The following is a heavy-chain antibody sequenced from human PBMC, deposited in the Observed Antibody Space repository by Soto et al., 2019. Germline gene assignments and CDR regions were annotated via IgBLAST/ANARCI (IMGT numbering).Heavy chain of an antibody. CDR1: GYSVASYY. V-gene: IGHV1-46*01. CDR3: ARAGIAYCSSTTCYLYYYVMDV. J-gene: IGHJ6*02. D-gene: IGHD2-2*01. CDR2: INPNSGST. Sequence: ASVKVSCKASGYSVASYYMHWVRQAPGQGLEWMGIINPNSGSTTYAQKFQGRVTMTRDTSTSTVYMELTSLTSGDTAVYYCARAGIAYCSSTTCYLYYYVMDVWGQGTTVTVSS.